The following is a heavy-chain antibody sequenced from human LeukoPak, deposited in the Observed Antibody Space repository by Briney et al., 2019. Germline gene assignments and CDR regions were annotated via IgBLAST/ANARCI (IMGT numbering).Heavy chain of an antibody. V-gene: IGHV1-24*01. CDR3: AIPYRYNWNSMDY. D-gene: IGHD1-7*01. J-gene: IGHJ4*02. Sequence: GASVKVSCKVSGYTLTELSMHWVRQAPGKGLEWMGGFDPEDGETIYAQKFQGRVTMTEDTSADTAYMELSSLRSEDTAVYYCAIPYRYNWNSMDYWGQGTLVTASS. CDR2: FDPEDGET. CDR1: GYTLTELS.